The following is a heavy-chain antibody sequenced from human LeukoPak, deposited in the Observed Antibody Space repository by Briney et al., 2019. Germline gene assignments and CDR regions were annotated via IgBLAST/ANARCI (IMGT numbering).Heavy chain of an antibody. D-gene: IGHD3-10*01. Sequence: GGALRLSCVASGFTFSSYAMSWVRPAPGKGLEWVAVMWYDGSNKYYADSVKGRFTISRDNSKNTLYLEMSSLRDDDTAVYFCARSRGVSDYWGQGTLVTVSS. V-gene: IGHV3-33*08. CDR2: MWYDGSNK. CDR3: ARSRGVSDY. CDR1: GFTFSSYA. J-gene: IGHJ4*02.